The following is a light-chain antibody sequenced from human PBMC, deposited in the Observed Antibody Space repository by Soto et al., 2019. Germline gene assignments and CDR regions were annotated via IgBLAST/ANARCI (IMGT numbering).Light chain of an antibody. J-gene: IGKJ1*01. CDR3: QQYGTSPGT. CDR1: QSVSSN. V-gene: IGKV3-15*01. CDR2: GAS. Sequence: EIVMTQSPATLSVSPGERATLSCRASQSVSSNLAWYQQKPGQAPRLLIYGASTRATGIPARFSGSGSGTEFTLTISGLQPEDFAVYYCQQYGTSPGTFGQGTKV.